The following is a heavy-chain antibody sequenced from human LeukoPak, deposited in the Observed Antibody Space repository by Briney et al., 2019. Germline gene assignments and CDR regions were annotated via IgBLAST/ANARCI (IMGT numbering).Heavy chain of an antibody. Sequence: SGTLSLTCAVSGGSISSSNWWSWVRQPPGKGLEWIGEIYHSGSTNYNPSLKSRVTISVDKSKNQFSLKLSSVTAADTAVYYCARSAPNYCSGGSCYFDYWGQGTLVTVSS. D-gene: IGHD2-15*01. CDR3: ARSAPNYCSGGSCYFDY. J-gene: IGHJ4*02. CDR2: IYHSGST. V-gene: IGHV4-4*02. CDR1: GGSISSSNW.